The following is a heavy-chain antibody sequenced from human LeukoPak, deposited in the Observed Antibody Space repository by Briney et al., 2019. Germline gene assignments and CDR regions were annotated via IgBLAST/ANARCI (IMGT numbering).Heavy chain of an antibody. Sequence: SETLSLTCTVSGGSISGYYWSWVRQSPEKGLESIGFIYSTGSTSYNPSLRSRVTISIDTSQNQFYLRLTSVTAADTAVYYCARDLSPSSGVYDYWGQGTLVTVSS. J-gene: IGHJ4*02. V-gene: IGHV4-59*01. CDR1: GGSISGYY. CDR3: ARDLSPSSGVYDY. D-gene: IGHD6-19*01. CDR2: IYSTGST.